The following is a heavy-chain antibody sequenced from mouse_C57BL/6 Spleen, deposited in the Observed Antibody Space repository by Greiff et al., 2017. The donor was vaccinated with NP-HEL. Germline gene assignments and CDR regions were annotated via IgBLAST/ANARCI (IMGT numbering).Heavy chain of an antibody. CDR3: ARCGLPYAMDY. D-gene: IGHD5-5*01. CDR1: GYTFTSYW. V-gene: IGHV1-50*01. J-gene: IGHJ4*01. Sequence: QVQLQQSGAELVKPGASVKLSCKASGYTFTSYWMQWVKQRPGQGLEWIGEIDPSDSYTNSNQKFKGKATLTVDTSSRTAYKQLSSLTAEDSAVYYGARCGLPYAMDYWGQGTSVTVSS. CDR2: IDPSDSYT.